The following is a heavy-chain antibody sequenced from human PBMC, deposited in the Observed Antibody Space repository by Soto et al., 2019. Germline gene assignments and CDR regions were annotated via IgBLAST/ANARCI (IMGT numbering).Heavy chain of an antibody. J-gene: IGHJ5*02. CDR2: IIPIFGTA. D-gene: IGHD1-26*01. CDR1: GGTFSSYV. CDR3: ASGEHNWFDP. V-gene: IGHV1-69*06. Sequence: QVQLVQSGAEVKKPGSSVKVSCKASGGTFSSYVVRWVRQAPGQGLEWVGGIIPIFGTANYAQKFQGRVTITADKSTSTVYMELCSLRSDDTAVYYCASGEHNWFDPWGQGTLVTVSS.